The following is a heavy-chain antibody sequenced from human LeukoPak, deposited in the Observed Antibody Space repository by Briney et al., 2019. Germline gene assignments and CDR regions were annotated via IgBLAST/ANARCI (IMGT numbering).Heavy chain of an antibody. CDR2: INPNSGGT. Sequence: ASVKVSCKASGYTFTGYYMHWVRQAPGQGLEWMEWINPNSGGTNYAQKFQGRVTTTRDTSISTAYMELSRLRSDDTAVYYCARAPDYYDSSGYYYNWFDPWGQGTLVTVSS. CDR3: ARAPDYYDSSGYYYNWFDP. D-gene: IGHD3-22*01. V-gene: IGHV1-2*02. J-gene: IGHJ5*02. CDR1: GYTFTGYY.